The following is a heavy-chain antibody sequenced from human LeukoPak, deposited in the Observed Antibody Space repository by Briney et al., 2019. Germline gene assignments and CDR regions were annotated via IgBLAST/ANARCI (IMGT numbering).Heavy chain of an antibody. CDR1: GYTFINYY. J-gene: IGHJ4*02. CDR2: ISPSGETT. CDR3: GVSQDQADFDR. V-gene: IGHV1-46*01. D-gene: IGHD6-6*01. Sequence: GASVKVSCKASGYTFINYYMHWVRQAPGQGLEWMGIISPSGETTGYAQKFQGRVTVTRDTATSTLYMELSSLRSEDTAVYYCGVSQDQADFDRWGQGTLVTVSS.